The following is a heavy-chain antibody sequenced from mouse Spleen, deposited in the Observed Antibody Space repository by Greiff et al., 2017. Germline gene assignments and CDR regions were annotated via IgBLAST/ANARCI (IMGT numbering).Heavy chain of an antibody. D-gene: IGHD1-1*01. CDR3: AREGAFITTDSY. V-gene: IGHV3-6*02. J-gene: IGHJ3*01. CDR1: GYSITSGYY. CDR2: ISYDGSN. Sequence: EVKLVESGPGLVKPSQSLSLTCSVTGYSITSGYYWNWIRQFPGNKLEWMGYISYDGSNNYNPSLKNRISITRDTSKNQFFLKLNSVTTEDTATYYCAREGAFITTDSYWGQGTLVTVSA.